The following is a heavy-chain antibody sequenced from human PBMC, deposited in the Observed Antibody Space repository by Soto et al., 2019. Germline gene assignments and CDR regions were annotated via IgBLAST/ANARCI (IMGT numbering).Heavy chain of an antibody. CDR3: VRDYEYRIQVWSHYFEH. CDR2: ITSSGNTI. D-gene: IGHD5-18*01. Sequence: EVQLVESGGGLVQPGGSLRLSCAASGFIFSSYEMNWVRQAPGKGLEWVAYITSSGNTIHYADSVKGRFTISRDNAKNSLYLQMSSLRAEDTAVYYCVRDYEYRIQVWSHYFEHWGQGTLVTVSS. CDR1: GFIFSSYE. J-gene: IGHJ4*02. V-gene: IGHV3-48*03.